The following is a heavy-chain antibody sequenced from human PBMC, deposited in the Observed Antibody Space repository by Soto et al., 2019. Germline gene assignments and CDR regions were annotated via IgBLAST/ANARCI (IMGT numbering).Heavy chain of an antibody. CDR1: CGSISSYY. J-gene: IGHJ6*02. D-gene: IGHD3-3*01. V-gene: IGHV4-59*01. Sequence: SETLSLTCTVSCGSISSYYWSWIRQPPGKGLEWIGYIYYSGSTNYNPSLKSRVTISVDTSKNQFSLKLSSVTAADTAVYYCASSRTIFGVVTNYGMDVWGQGTTVTVSS. CDR3: ASSRTIFGVVTNYGMDV. CDR2: IYYSGST.